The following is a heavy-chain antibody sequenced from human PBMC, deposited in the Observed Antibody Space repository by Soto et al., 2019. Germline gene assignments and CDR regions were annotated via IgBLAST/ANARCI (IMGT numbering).Heavy chain of an antibody. V-gene: IGHV3-23*01. Sequence: PGGSLRLSCAASGFTFSSYAMSWVRQAPGKGLEWISAISGSANNAYYPDSVRGRFAVSRDNSKNTVYLQMNSLRADDTAVYYCAKRHSSGFDYWGQGTLVTVSS. CDR1: GFTFSSYA. CDR3: AKRHSSGFDY. D-gene: IGHD6-19*01. J-gene: IGHJ4*02. CDR2: ISGSANNA.